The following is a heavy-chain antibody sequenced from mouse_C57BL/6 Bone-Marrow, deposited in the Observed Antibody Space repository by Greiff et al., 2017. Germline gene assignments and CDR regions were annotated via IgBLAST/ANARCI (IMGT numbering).Heavy chain of an antibody. J-gene: IGHJ2*01. V-gene: IGHV1-72*01. CDR1: GYTFTSYW. Sequence: VQLQQPGAELVKPGASVKLSCKASGYTFTSYWMHWVKQRPGRGLEWIGSIDPNSGGTKYNEKFKSKATLTVDKPSSTAYMQLGSLTSEDPAVYYCARENYYSIRGSYYFDYWGQGTTLTVSS. CDR3: ARENYYSIRGSYYFDY. CDR2: IDPNSGGT. D-gene: IGHD1-1*01.